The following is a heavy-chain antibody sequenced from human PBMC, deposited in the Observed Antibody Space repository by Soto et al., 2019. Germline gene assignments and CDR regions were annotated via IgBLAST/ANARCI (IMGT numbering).Heavy chain of an antibody. Sequence: PGGSLRLSCAASGFTFSSYSMNWVRQAPGKGLEWVSYISSSSSTIYYADSVKGRFTISRDNAKNSLYLQMNSLRAEDTAVYYCARHPERIAQIGWFDPWGQGTWSPSPQ. CDR2: ISSSSSTI. CDR1: GFTFSSYS. CDR3: ARHPERIAQIGWFDP. V-gene: IGHV3-48*01. J-gene: IGHJ5*02. D-gene: IGHD6-13*01.